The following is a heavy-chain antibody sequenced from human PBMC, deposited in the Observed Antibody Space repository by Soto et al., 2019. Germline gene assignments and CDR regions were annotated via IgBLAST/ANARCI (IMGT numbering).Heavy chain of an antibody. D-gene: IGHD3-22*01. CDR2: IWYDGSNK. J-gene: IGHJ4*02. V-gene: IGHV3-33*01. CDR3: ARDSQDYYYDSSGSSLDY. CDR1: GFTFSSYG. Sequence: QVQLVESGGGVVQPGRSLRLSCAASGFTFSSYGMHWVRQAPGKGLEWVAVIWYDGSNKYYADSVKGRFTISRDNSKNTLYLQMNSLRAEDTAVYYCARDSQDYYYDSSGSSLDYWGQGTLVTVSS.